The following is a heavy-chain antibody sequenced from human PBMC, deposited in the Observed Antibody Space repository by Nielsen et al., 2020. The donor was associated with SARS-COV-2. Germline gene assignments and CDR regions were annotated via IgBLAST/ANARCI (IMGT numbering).Heavy chain of an antibody. CDR3: ARGTGSGWYGDAFDI. Sequence: GESLKISCAASGFTFSSYGMHWVRQAPGKGLEWVAVISYDGSNKYYADSVKGRFTISRDNAKNSLYLQMNSLRAEDTAVYYCARGTGSGWYGDAFDIWGQGTMVTVSS. V-gene: IGHV3-30*03. CDR1: GFTFSSYG. CDR2: ISYDGSNK. D-gene: IGHD6-19*01. J-gene: IGHJ3*02.